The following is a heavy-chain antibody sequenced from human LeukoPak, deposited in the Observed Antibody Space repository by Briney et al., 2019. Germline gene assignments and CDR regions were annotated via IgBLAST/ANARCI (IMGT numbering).Heavy chain of an antibody. D-gene: IGHD6-19*01. Sequence: SETLSLTCAVYGGSFSGYYWSWIRQPPGKGLEWIGEINHSGSTYYNPSLKSRVTISVDTSKNQFSLKLSSVTAADTAVYYCARDRFGGWYALFDYWGQGTLVTVSS. J-gene: IGHJ4*02. CDR3: ARDRFGGWYALFDY. CDR2: INHSGST. CDR1: GGSFSGYY. V-gene: IGHV4-34*01.